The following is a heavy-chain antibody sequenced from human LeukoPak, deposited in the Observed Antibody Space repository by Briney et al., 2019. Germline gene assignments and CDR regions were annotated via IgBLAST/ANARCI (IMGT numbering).Heavy chain of an antibody. Sequence: GGSLRLSCAASGFTFSSYAMSWVRQAPGKGLEWVSAISGSGGSTYYADSVKGRFTISRDNSKNTLYLQMNSLRAEDTAVYYCAKDQFGIPPDYYDSSGPTFDYWGQGTLVTVSS. J-gene: IGHJ4*02. D-gene: IGHD3-22*01. V-gene: IGHV3-23*01. CDR1: GFTFSSYA. CDR2: ISGSGGST. CDR3: AKDQFGIPPDYYDSSGPTFDY.